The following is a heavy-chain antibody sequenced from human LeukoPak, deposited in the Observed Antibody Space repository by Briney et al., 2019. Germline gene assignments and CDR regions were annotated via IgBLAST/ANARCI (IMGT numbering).Heavy chain of an antibody. CDR1: GGTFSSYA. CDR3: AASSSYYYYYMDV. J-gene: IGHJ6*03. V-gene: IGHV1-69*06. CDR2: IIPIFGTA. D-gene: IGHD6-13*01. Sequence: SVKVSCKASGGTFSSYAISWVRQAPGQGLEWMGGIIPIFGTANYAQKFQGRVTITADKSTSTAYMELSSLRSEDTAVYYSAASSSYYYYYMDVWGKGTTVTVSS.